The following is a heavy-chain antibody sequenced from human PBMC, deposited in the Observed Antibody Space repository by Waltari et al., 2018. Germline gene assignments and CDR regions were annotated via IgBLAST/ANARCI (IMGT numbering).Heavy chain of an antibody. Sequence: EVQLVESGGDLVKPGGSLRLSCAASGFTFSSYSMNWVRQAPGKGLEWVSSSSSSSSYIYYADSVKGRFTISRDNAKNSLDLQMNSLRAEDTAVYYCASGGVAAAGFDYWGQGTLVTVSS. J-gene: IGHJ4*02. CDR1: GFTFSSYS. CDR3: ASGGVAAAGFDY. V-gene: IGHV3-21*01. D-gene: IGHD6-13*01. CDR2: SSSSSSYI.